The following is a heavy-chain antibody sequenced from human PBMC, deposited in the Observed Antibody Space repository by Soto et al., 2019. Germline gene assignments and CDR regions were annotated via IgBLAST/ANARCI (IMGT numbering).Heavy chain of an antibody. CDR3: AREVGEVYASWFDP. J-gene: IGHJ5*02. CDR1: GFTFSDYY. D-gene: IGHD2-8*01. CDR2: ISSSGSTI. Sequence: QVQLVESGGGLVKPGGSLRLSCAASGFTFSDYYMSWIRQAPGKGLEWVSYISSSGSTIYYADSVKGRFTIARDKAKNPLYLQMNSLRAEDTAVYYCAREVGEVYASWFDPWGQGTLVTVSS. V-gene: IGHV3-11*01.